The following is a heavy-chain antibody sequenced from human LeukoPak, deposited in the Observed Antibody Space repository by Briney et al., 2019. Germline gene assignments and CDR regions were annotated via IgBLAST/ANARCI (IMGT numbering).Heavy chain of an antibody. D-gene: IGHD2-2*01. CDR3: ARVGQYQLLAVGYYYYGMDV. Sequence: GGSLRLSCAASGFTVSIYYMSWVRQARGKGLEWVSLIYDTGSTYYADSVKGRFTISRDSSENTLFLQMNSLRAEDTAVYYCARVGQYQLLAVGYYYYGMDVWGQGTTVTVSS. V-gene: IGHV3-66*01. CDR2: IYDTGST. CDR1: GFTVSIYY. J-gene: IGHJ6*02.